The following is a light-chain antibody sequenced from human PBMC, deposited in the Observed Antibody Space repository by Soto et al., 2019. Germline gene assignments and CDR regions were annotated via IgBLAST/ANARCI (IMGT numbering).Light chain of an antibody. CDR2: AAS. V-gene: IGKV3-20*01. Sequence: IVSAQSPGTMSLSPGERATLSCRASQSVSSSYLAWYQQKPGQAPTLXLYAASSRATGIPDRFSGSGSGTDFTLTISRLEPEDSAVYYCQQYGSSPPITFGQGTRLEI. CDR1: QSVSSSY. CDR3: QQYGSSPPIT. J-gene: IGKJ5*01.